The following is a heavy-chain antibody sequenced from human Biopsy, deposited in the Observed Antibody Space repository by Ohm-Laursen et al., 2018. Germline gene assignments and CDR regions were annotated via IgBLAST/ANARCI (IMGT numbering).Heavy chain of an antibody. Sequence: ASVKVSCKASGYTFSSFGINWVRQAPGQGLEWLGWISTYNGNTNYAQNLQGRVTMTTDTSTSTAYMELRSLRSDATAVYYCARGGTLVVVPTAVLHSFDIWGQGTMVTVSS. CDR1: GYTFSSFG. J-gene: IGHJ3*02. CDR2: ISTYNGNT. V-gene: IGHV1-18*01. D-gene: IGHD2-2*01. CDR3: ARGGTLVVVPTAVLHSFDI.